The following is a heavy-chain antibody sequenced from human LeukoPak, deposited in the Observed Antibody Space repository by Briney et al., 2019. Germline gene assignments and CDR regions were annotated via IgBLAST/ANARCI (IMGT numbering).Heavy chain of an antibody. CDR2: IYHSGST. Sequence: SETLSLTCSVSGGSISSSSDYWGWVRQPPGEGLEWIGSIYHSGSTYYNPSLKSRVTISVDTSKNQFSLKLSSVTAADTAVYYCAREPGRYFDWLLQYYYYYMDVWGKGTTVTVSS. CDR1: GGSISSSSDY. J-gene: IGHJ6*03. CDR3: AREPGRYFDWLLQYYYYYMDV. D-gene: IGHD3-9*01. V-gene: IGHV4-39*07.